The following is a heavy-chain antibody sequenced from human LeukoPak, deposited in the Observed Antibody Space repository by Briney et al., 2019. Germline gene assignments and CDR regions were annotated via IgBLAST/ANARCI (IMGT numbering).Heavy chain of an antibody. CDR2: ISYDGSNK. J-gene: IGHJ4*02. D-gene: IGHD3-22*01. V-gene: IGHV3-30-3*01. CDR1: GFTFSSYA. CDR3: ARDYSGDSSGYSPDY. Sequence: GRSLRLSCAASGFTFSSYAMHWVRQAPGKGLEWVAVISYDGSNKYYADSVKGRFTISRDNSKNTLYLQMNSLRAEDTAVYYCARDYSGDSSGYSPDYWGQGTLVTVSS.